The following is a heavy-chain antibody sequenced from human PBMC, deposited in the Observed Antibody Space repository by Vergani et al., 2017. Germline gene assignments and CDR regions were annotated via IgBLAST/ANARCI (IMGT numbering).Heavy chain of an antibody. D-gene: IGHD6-19*01. CDR3: AGDRGAVAEDGWFDP. V-gene: IGHV3-11*06. J-gene: IGHJ5*02. CDR2: ISSSSSYT. CDR1: GFTFSDYY. Sequence: VQLVESGGGLVKPGGSLRLSCAASGFTFSDYYMSWIRQAPGKGLEWVSYISSSSSYTNYADSVKGRFTISRDNAKNSLYLQMNSLRAEDTAVYYCAGDRGAVAEDGWFDPWGQGTLVTVSS.